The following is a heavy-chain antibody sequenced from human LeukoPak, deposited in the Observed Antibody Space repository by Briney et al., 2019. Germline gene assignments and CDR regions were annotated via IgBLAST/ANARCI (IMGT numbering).Heavy chain of an antibody. J-gene: IGHJ4*02. CDR2: INSDGSST. CDR1: GFTFYNFW. D-gene: IGHD2-21*02. CDR3: ASTYSLFTAFDS. V-gene: IGHV3-74*01. Sequence: ETGGSLRLSCAASGFTFYNFWMHWVRQAPGKGLVWVSHINSDGSSTRYADSVKGRFTISRDNAKNTLYLQTNSLRAEDTAVYYCASTYSLFTAFDSWGQGTLVTVSS.